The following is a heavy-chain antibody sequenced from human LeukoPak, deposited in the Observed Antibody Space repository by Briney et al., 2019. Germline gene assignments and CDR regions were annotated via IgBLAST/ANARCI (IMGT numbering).Heavy chain of an antibody. CDR2: IPNTGNI. D-gene: IGHD3-10*01. J-gene: IGHJ3*02. CDR3: ARDTFGLNAFDI. CDR1: GDSISSGNYY. Sequence: PSETLSLTCTVSGDSISSGNYYWTWVRQPAGKGLECIGRIPNTGNINYNPSLKSRVTISIDASKNKFSLNLSSVTAADTAVYYCARDTFGLNAFDIWGQGTMVTVSS. V-gene: IGHV4-61*02.